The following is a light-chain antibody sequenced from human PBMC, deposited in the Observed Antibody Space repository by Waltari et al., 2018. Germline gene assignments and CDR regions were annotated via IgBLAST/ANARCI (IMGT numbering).Light chain of an antibody. V-gene: IGKV1-39*01. Sequence: DIQMTQSPSSLSASVGDRVSITCRTSQTISSYLNWYKQKPGKAPNPLIYAASSLQSGVPSRFSGSGSGTDFTLTISSLQSEDFATYYCQQTYSTPRTFGQGTKVEVK. CDR1: QTISSY. CDR3: QQTYSTPRT. J-gene: IGKJ1*01. CDR2: AAS.